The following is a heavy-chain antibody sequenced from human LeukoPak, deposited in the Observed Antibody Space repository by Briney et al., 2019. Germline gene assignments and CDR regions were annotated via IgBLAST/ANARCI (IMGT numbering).Heavy chain of an antibody. J-gene: IGHJ4*02. CDR1: GGSISSGSYY. Sequence: SQTLSLTCTVSGGSISSGSYYWSWIRPPAGKGLEWIGRIYTSGSTNYNPSLKSRVTISVDTSKNQFPLKLSSVTAADTAVYYCASGDYGDYSYWGQGTLVTVSS. D-gene: IGHD4-17*01. V-gene: IGHV4-61*02. CDR2: IYTSGST. CDR3: ASGDYGDYSY.